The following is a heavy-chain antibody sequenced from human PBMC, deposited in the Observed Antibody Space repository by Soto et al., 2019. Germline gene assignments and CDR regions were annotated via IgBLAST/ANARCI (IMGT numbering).Heavy chain of an antibody. CDR2: LSDSGDSI. J-gene: IGHJ4*02. CDR3: AKVSSSWYAGFFDL. D-gene: IGHD6-13*01. Sequence: GGSLRLSCTASGFTFRSHAMTWVRQAPGKGLEWVSGLSDSGDSIYYADSVKGRFTIYRDNSMNTLYLQMNTLRVEDTAVYYCAKVSSSWYAGFFDLWGQGTLVTVSS. CDR1: GFTFRSHA. V-gene: IGHV3-23*01.